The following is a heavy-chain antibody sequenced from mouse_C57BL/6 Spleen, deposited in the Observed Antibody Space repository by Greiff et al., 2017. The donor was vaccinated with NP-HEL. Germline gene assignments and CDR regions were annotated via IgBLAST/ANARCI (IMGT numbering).Heavy chain of an antibody. CDR1: GYTFTSYW. Sequence: QVQLQQSGAELVKPGASVELSCKASGYTFTSYWMHWVKQRPGQGLEWIGMIHPNSGSTNYNEKFKSKATLTVDKSSSTAYMQLSSLTSEDSAVYYCASGDYYYAMDYWGQGTSVTVSS. CDR3: ASGDYYYAMDY. J-gene: IGHJ4*01. CDR2: IHPNSGST. V-gene: IGHV1-64*01.